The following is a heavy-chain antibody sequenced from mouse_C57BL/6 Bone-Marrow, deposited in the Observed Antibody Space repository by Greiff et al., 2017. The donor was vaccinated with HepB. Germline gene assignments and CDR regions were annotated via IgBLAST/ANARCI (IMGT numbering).Heavy chain of an antibody. CDR2: INPSTGGT. Sequence: VQLQQSGPELVKPGASVKISCKASGYSFTGYYMNWVKQSPEKSLEWIGEINPSTGGTTYNQKFKAKATLTVVKSSSTAYMQLKSLTSEDSAVYYCARFADWGQGTTLTVSS. CDR3: ARFAD. CDR1: GYSFTGYY. J-gene: IGHJ2*01. V-gene: IGHV1-42*01.